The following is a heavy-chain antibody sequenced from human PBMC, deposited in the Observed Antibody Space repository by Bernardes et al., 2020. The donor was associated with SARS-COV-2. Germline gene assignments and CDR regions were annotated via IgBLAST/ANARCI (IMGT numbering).Heavy chain of an antibody. CDR2: IYPGDSES. D-gene: IGHD2-21*01. Sequence: GESLKISCKASGYSFSNYWIGWVRQMPGKGLEWMGIIYPGDSESRYSPSFQGQVTISADKSMNTAYLQWSSLKASDTAMYYCARVTGESWFDPWGQGTLVTVSS. CDR1: GYSFSNYW. V-gene: IGHV5-51*01. CDR3: ARVTGESWFDP. J-gene: IGHJ5*02.